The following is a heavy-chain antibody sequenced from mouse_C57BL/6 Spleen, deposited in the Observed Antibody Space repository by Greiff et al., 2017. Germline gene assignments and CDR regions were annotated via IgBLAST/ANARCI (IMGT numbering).Heavy chain of an antibody. V-gene: IGHV5-6*01. CDR1: GFTFSSYG. CDR3: ASHYGSSPHYYAMDY. CDR2: ISSGGSYT. J-gene: IGHJ4*01. D-gene: IGHD1-1*01. Sequence: EVKLQESGGDLVKPGGSLKLSCAASGFTFSSYGMSWVRQTPDKRLEWVATISSGGSYTYYPDSVKGRFTISRDNAKNTRYRQMSSLKSEDKAMYDCASHYGSSPHYYAMDYWGQGTSVTVSS.